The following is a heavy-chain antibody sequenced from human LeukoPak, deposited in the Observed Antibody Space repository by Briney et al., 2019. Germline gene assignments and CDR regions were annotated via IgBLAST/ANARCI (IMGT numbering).Heavy chain of an antibody. Sequence: GGSLRLSCAASGFTFSSYSMNWVRQAPGKGLEWVSSISSSSSYIYYADSVKGRFTISRDNAKNSLYLQMNSLRAEDTAVYYCAILSVSRYYYGSKYYFDYWGQGTLVTVSS. J-gene: IGHJ4*02. D-gene: IGHD3-10*01. CDR3: AILSVSRYYYGSKYYFDY. CDR2: ISSSSSYI. V-gene: IGHV3-21*01. CDR1: GFTFSSYS.